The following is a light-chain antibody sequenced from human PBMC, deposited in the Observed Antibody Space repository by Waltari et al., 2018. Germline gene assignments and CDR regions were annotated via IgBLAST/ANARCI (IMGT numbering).Light chain of an antibody. CDR3: CSYAGSNSWV. CDR1: GSGVGSYRL. CDR2: EGS. Sequence: QSALTQPASVSGFPGQSITISCSGTGSGVGSYRLVPWYQKQPGKAPKLIIYEGSERPSGVSSRFSGAKSGDTASLTISGLQPEDEADYYCCSYAGSNSWVFGGGTKLTVL. V-gene: IGLV2-23*01. J-gene: IGLJ3*02.